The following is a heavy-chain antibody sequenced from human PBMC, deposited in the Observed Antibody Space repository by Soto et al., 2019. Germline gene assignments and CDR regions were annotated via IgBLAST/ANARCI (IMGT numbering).Heavy chain of an antibody. CDR3: AAAYSRNYYYGMDV. Sequence: SVKVSCKASGFTFTSSAVQWVRQARGQRLEWIGWIVVGSGNTNYAQKFQERVTITRDMSTSTAYMELSSPRSEDTAVYYCAAAYSRNYYYGMDVWGQGTTVTVSS. J-gene: IGHJ6*02. CDR1: GFTFTSSA. CDR2: IVVGSGNT. D-gene: IGHD2-21*01. V-gene: IGHV1-58*01.